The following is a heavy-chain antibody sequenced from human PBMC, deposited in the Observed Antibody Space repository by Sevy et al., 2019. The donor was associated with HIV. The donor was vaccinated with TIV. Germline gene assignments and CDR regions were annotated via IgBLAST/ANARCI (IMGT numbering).Heavy chain of an antibody. V-gene: IGHV1-18*04. Sequence: GESLKISCKASGYTFTSYGISWVRQAPGQGLEWMGWISAYNGNTNYAQKLQVRVTMTTDTSTSTAYMELRSLRSDDTAVYYCARGVGGKNWFDPWGQGTLVTVSS. CDR2: ISAYNGNT. J-gene: IGHJ5*02. D-gene: IGHD3-16*01. CDR1: GYTFTSYG. CDR3: ARGVGGKNWFDP.